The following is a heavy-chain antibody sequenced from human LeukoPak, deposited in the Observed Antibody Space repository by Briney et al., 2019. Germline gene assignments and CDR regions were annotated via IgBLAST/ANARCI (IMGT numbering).Heavy chain of an antibody. CDR2: INHSGST. V-gene: IGHV4-34*01. Sequence: SETLSLTCAVYGGSFSGYYWSWIRQPPGKGLEWIGEINHSGSTNYNPSLKSRVTISVDTSKNQFSLKLSPVTAADTAVYYCAGKVYSVDYWGQGTLVTVSS. CDR1: GGSFSGYY. D-gene: IGHD4-11*01. J-gene: IGHJ4*02. CDR3: AGKVYSVDY.